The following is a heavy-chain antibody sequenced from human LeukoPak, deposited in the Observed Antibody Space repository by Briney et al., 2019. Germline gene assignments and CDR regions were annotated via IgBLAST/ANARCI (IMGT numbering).Heavy chain of an antibody. CDR3: ARGHIPDY. CDR2: IYYSGST. CDR1: GGSISNYY. Sequence: SETLSLTCTVSGGSISNYYWNWIRQSPGKGLEWIGYIYYSGSTYYNPSLKSRVTIPVDTSKNQFSLKLSSVTAADTAVYYCARGHIPDYWGQGTLVTVSS. D-gene: IGHD2-21*01. J-gene: IGHJ4*02. V-gene: IGHV4-59*12.